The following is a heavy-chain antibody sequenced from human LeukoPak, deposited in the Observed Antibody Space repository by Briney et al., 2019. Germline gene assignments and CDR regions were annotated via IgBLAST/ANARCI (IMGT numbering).Heavy chain of an antibody. CDR2: IYYSGST. D-gene: IGHD1-1*01. Sequence: PSETLSLTCTVSGVSICSISYSWGWIRQPPGKGLEWFGCIYYSGSTYYNPSLKSRVTISVDTSKNQCSLKLTSVTAADTAVYYCARRTGRTGIPGYWGQGTLVTVSS. CDR3: ARRTGRTGIPGY. J-gene: IGHJ4*02. V-gene: IGHV4-39*01. CDR1: GVSICSISYS.